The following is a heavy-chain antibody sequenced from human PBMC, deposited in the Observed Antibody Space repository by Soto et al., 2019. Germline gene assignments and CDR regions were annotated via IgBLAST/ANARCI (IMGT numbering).Heavy chain of an antibody. CDR2: IKQDGSEK. Sequence: GGSLRLSCAASGFTFSSYWMSWVRQAPGKGLEWVANIKQDGSEKYYVDSVKGRFTISRDNAKNSLYLQMNSLRAEDTAVYYWARGAPMITFGGVIAPDAFDIWGQGTMVTVSS. CDR1: GFTFSSYW. V-gene: IGHV3-7*01. J-gene: IGHJ3*02. D-gene: IGHD3-16*02. CDR3: ARGAPMITFGGVIAPDAFDI.